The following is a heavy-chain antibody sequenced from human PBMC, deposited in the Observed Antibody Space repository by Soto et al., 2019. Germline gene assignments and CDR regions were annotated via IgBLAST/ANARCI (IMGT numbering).Heavy chain of an antibody. CDR2: INPSGGST. J-gene: IGHJ6*02. Sequence: QVQLVQSGAEVKKPGASVKVSCKASGYTFTSYYMHWVRQAPGQGLEWMGIINPSGGSTSYEQKFQGRVTMTRDTSTSTVYMELSSLRSEDTAVYYCARDQSDIVVVPAAPPHYYYGMDVWGQGTTVTVSS. V-gene: IGHV1-46*01. D-gene: IGHD2-2*01. CDR3: ARDQSDIVVVPAAPPHYYYGMDV. CDR1: GYTFTSYY.